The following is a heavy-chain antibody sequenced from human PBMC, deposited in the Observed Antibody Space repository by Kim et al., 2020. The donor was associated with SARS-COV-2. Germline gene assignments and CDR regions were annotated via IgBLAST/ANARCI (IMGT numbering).Heavy chain of an antibody. Sequence: GGSLRLSCAASGFTFSSYSMNWVRQAPGKGLEWVSSISSSSSYIYYADSVKGRFTISRDNAKNSLYLQMNSLRAEDTAVYYCARETSDRYFDWLPLADPPPGWFDPWGQGTLVTVSS. J-gene: IGHJ5*02. D-gene: IGHD3-9*01. CDR2: ISSSSSYI. V-gene: IGHV3-21*01. CDR3: ARETSDRYFDWLPLADPPPGWFDP. CDR1: GFTFSSYS.